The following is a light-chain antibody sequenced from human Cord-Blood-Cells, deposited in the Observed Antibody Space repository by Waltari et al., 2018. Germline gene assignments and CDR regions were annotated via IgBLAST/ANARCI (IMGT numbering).Light chain of an antibody. J-gene: IGKJ2*01. CDR3: QQSYSTPRT. CDR1: QSISSY. V-gene: IGKV1-39*01. Sequence: DIQMTQSPSSLSASVGDIVNITCRASQSISSYLNWYQQKPGKAPKLLIYAASSLQSGVPSRFSVSGSGTDFTLTISSLQPEDFATYYCQQSYSTPRTFGQGTKLEIK. CDR2: AAS.